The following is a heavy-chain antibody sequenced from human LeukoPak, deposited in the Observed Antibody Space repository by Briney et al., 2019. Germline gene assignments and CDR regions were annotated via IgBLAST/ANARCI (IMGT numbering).Heavy chain of an antibody. Sequence: PSETLSLTCAVYGGSFSAYYWGWIRQPPGKGLEWIGEINHSGSTNYNPSLKSRVTISVDTSKNQFSLKLTSVTAADTAVYYCATLSGDCSSTSCHDNWFDPWGQGTLVTVSS. J-gene: IGHJ5*02. V-gene: IGHV4-34*01. CDR1: GGSFSAYY. CDR2: INHSGST. D-gene: IGHD2-2*01. CDR3: ATLSGDCSSTSCHDNWFDP.